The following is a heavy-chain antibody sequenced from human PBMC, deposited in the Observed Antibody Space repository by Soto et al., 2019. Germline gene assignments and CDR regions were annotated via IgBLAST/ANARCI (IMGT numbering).Heavy chain of an antibody. V-gene: IGHV1-18*01. J-gene: IGHJ1*01. CDR3: ARDSGASPEYFQD. D-gene: IGHD2-2*01. CDR1: GYTFTSYA. Sequence: QVQLVQSGAEVKKPGASVKVSCKASGYTFTSYAISWVRQAPGQGLEWMGWISPLTGNVKYSQKFQGRVTLTTDTSTSTAYMEMRSLTSDDTAMYYCARDSGASPEYFQDWGQGPLVTVSA. CDR2: ISPLTGNV.